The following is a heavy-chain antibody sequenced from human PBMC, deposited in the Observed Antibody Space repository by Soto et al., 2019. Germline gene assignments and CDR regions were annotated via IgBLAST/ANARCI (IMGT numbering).Heavy chain of an antibody. J-gene: IGHJ6*02. D-gene: IGHD2-2*01. CDR3: ARSQGSSTSLEIYYYYYYGMDV. CDR2: IISIPGTA. Sequence: QVQLVQSGAEVKKPGSSVKVSCKASGGTFVSYAISWVRQAPGQGLAWMGGIISIPGTANYAQKFQGRVTIAADESTSTAYMELSSLRSEDTAVYYCARSQGSSTSLEIYYYYYYGMDVWGQGTTVTVSS. V-gene: IGHV1-69*01. CDR1: GGTFVSYA.